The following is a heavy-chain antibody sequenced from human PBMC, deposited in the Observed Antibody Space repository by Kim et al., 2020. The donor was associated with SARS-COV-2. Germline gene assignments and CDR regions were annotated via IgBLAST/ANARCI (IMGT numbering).Heavy chain of an antibody. D-gene: IGHD2-21*01. CDR2: IFYSGST. J-gene: IGHJ4*02. CDR1: GGSISSGGYY. CDR3: ARDGEGQNSFDY. V-gene: IGHV4-31*03. Sequence: SETLSLTCTVSGGSISSGGYYWNWIRQHPRKGLEWIGYIFYSGSTSYNPSLKSRVTISVDTSKNQFSLKLTSLTAADTAVYYCARDGEGQNSFDYWGQGTLVTVHS.